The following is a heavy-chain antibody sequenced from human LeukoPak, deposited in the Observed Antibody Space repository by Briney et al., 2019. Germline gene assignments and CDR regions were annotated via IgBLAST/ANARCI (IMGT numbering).Heavy chain of an antibody. J-gene: IGHJ4*02. D-gene: IGHD2-21*02. V-gene: IGHV3-15*01. Sequence: GGSLRLSCAASGFTFSNAWMSWVRQAQGKGLEWVGRIKSKTDGGTTDYAAPVKGRFTISRDDSKNTLYLQMNSLKTEDTAVYYCTTVLPHIVVVTAIHYWGQGTLVTVSS. CDR3: TTVLPHIVVVTAIHY. CDR1: GFTFSNAW. CDR2: IKSKTDGGTT.